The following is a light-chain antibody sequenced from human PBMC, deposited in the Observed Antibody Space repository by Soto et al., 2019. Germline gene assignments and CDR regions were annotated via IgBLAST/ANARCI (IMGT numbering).Light chain of an antibody. J-gene: IGLJ1*01. CDR2: EVS. V-gene: IGLV2-14*01. CDR1: SSDIGAYDY. Sequence: QSALTQPASVSGSPGQSITVSCTGTSSDIGAYDYVSWYQQHPGKAPKVIISEVSKRPSGVSHRFSGSKSGNTASLTISGIQAEDEADYYCSSYTSSSTVGVFGTGTKLTVL. CDR3: SSYTSSSTVGV.